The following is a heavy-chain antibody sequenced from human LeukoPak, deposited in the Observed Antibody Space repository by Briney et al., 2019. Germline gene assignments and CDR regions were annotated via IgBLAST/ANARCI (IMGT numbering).Heavy chain of an antibody. V-gene: IGHV3-9*01. J-gene: IGHJ6*02. Sequence: GGSRRLSCAASGFTFDDYAMHWVRPAPGKGREWVSGISWNSGSIGYADSVKGRFTISRDNAKNSLYLQMNSLRAEDTALYYCAKGLVVEWLGGMDVWGQGTTVTVSS. CDR2: ISWNSGSI. CDR3: AKGLVVEWLGGMDV. CDR1: GFTFDDYA. D-gene: IGHD3-3*01.